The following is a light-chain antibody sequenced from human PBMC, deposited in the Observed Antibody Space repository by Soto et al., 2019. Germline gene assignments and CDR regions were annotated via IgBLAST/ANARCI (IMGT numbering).Light chain of an antibody. J-gene: IGKJ1*01. CDR3: QQYGSSPPT. CDR2: GAS. CDR1: QSVSTNY. V-gene: IGKV3-20*01. Sequence: EIVLTQSPGTLSLSPGERATLSCRASQSVSTNYLAWYQRKPGQAPSLLIYGASNRATDIPARFSGSGSGTDFTLTITRLEPEDFAVYYCQQYGSSPPTFGQGTKVEIK.